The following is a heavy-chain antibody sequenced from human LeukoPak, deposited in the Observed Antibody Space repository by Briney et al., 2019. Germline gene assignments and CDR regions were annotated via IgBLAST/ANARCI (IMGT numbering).Heavy chain of an antibody. V-gene: IGHV3-33*01. CDR3: ARDMQWLIDY. CDR1: GFDFRTYG. CDR2: IWFDGNNK. Sequence: PGGSLRLSCAPSGFDFRTYGMHWVRQAPGKGLEWVAHIWFDGNNKHYGDSVKGRLTISRDNSKNTLYLQLNSLRPEDTAMYFCARDMQWLIDYWGQGTLVTVSS. J-gene: IGHJ4*02. D-gene: IGHD6-19*01.